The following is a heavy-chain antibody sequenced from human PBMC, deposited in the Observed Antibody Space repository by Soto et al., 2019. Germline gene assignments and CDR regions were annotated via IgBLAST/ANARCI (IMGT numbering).Heavy chain of an antibody. Sequence: GGSLRLSCAASGFTFSNYAMSWVRQAPGKGLEWVSVISGGGGTTYYADSVKGRFTISRDNSKNTLYLQMNSLRAEDTALYYCAKAMSTPSRPRNYFDYWGQGTLVTVYS. CDR2: ISGGGGTT. V-gene: IGHV3-23*01. CDR3: AKAMSTPSRPRNYFDY. CDR1: GFTFSNYA. D-gene: IGHD6-6*01. J-gene: IGHJ4*02.